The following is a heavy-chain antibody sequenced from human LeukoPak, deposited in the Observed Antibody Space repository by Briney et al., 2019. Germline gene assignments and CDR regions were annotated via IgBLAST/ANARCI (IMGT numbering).Heavy chain of an antibody. CDR3: AFTGDILTGYAH. Sequence: PSETLSLTCAVYGGSFSGYYWSWIRQPPGKGLEWIGEINHSESTNYNPSLKSRVTISVDTSKNQFSLKLSSVTAADTAVYYCAFTGDILTGYAHWGQGTLVTVSS. V-gene: IGHV4-34*01. CDR1: GGSFSGYY. CDR2: INHSEST. J-gene: IGHJ1*01. D-gene: IGHD3-9*01.